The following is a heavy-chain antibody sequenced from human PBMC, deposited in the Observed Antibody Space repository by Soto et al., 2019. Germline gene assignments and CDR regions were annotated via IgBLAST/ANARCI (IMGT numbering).Heavy chain of an antibody. CDR3: ARIVVVPAAEFLDKGNYFDY. CDR2: ISAYNGNT. CDR1: GYTFTSYG. Sequence: QVQLVQSGAEVKKSGASVKVSCKASGYTFTSYGISWVRQAPGQGLEWMGWISAYNGNTNYAQKLQGRVTMTTDTSTSTAYMELRSLRSDDTAVYYCARIVVVPAAEFLDKGNYFDYWGQGTLVTVSS. D-gene: IGHD2-2*01. J-gene: IGHJ4*02. V-gene: IGHV1-18*01.